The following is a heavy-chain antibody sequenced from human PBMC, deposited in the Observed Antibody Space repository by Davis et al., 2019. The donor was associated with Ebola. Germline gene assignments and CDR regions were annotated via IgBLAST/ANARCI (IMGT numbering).Heavy chain of an antibody. V-gene: IGHV4-59*02. Sequence: MPSETLSLTCTVSGVSVSAAYWSWIRQSPGKGLEWIGYMYYRGRTNYNPSLKSRVTISVDTSKNQLSLRLSAVTAADTAVYYCATQYSNGWFDAWGQGTLVTVSS. CDR2: MYYRGRT. CDR1: GVSVSAAY. CDR3: ATQYSNGWFDA. D-gene: IGHD4-11*01. J-gene: IGHJ5*02.